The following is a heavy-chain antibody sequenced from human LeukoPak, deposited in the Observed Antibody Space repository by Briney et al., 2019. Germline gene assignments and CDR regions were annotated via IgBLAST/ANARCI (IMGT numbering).Heavy chain of an antibody. D-gene: IGHD6-19*01. V-gene: IGHV3-48*01. CDR1: GFTFSSYS. CDR2: ISSSSSTI. Sequence: PGGSLRLSCAASGFTFSSYSMNWVRQAPGKGLEWVSYISSSSSTIYYADSVKGRFTISRDNSKNTLYLQMNSLRAEDTAVYYCAKVGSQEERRIAVAGTGLDYWGQGTLVTVSS. CDR3: AKVGSQEERRIAVAGTGLDY. J-gene: IGHJ4*02.